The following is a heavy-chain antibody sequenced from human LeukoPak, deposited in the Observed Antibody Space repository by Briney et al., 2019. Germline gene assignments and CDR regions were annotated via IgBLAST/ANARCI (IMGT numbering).Heavy chain of an antibody. CDR1: GFTFSSYE. CDR2: ISSSGSTI. CDR3: ARGGGDIVVVPAAYNWFDP. D-gene: IGHD2-2*01. J-gene: IGHJ5*02. V-gene: IGHV3-48*03. Sequence: GGSLRLSCAASGFTFSSYEMNWVRQAPGKGLEWVSYISSSGSTIYYADSVKGRFTISRDNAKNSLYLQMNSLRAEDTAVYYCARGGGDIVVVPAAYNWFDPWGQGTLVTVSS.